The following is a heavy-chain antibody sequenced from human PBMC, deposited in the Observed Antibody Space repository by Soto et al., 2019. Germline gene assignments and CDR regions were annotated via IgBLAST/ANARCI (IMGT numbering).Heavy chain of an antibody. CDR1: GYTFTSYA. D-gene: IGHD3-10*01. V-gene: IGHV1-3*05. J-gene: IGHJ5*02. CDR3: ARGGGGPLDWFDP. CDR2: INAGNGNT. Sequence: QVQLVQSGAEEKKPGASVKVSCKASGYTFTSYAMHWVRQAPGQRLEWMGWINAGNGNTKYSQKFQGRVTITRDTSASKAYMELSSLRSEDTAVYYCARGGGGPLDWFDPWGQGTLVTVSS.